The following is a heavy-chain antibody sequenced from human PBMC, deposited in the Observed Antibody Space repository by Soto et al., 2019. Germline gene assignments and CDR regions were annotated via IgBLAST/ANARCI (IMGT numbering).Heavy chain of an antibody. V-gene: IGHV4-59*02. Sequence: PSETLSLTCNVSGGSVANYYWTWIRQSPEKGLEWIAYMYYNGNINYNPSLKSRVTISIDTSKNQFSLTLKSVTAADTAVYYCASGGNWFDPWGQGLQVTVSS. CDR2: MYYNGNI. J-gene: IGHJ5*02. D-gene: IGHD3-16*01. CDR3: ASGGNWFDP. CDR1: GGSVANYY.